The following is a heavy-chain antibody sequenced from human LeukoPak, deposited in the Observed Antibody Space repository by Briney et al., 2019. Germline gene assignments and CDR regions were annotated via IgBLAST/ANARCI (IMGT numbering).Heavy chain of an antibody. CDR3: ARGAFYGDYYFDY. CDR1: GGSISSGGYS. V-gene: IGHV4-30-2*01. CDR2: IYHSGST. D-gene: IGHD4-17*01. J-gene: IGHJ4*02. Sequence: PSETLSLTCAVSGGSISSGGYSWSWIRQPPGKGLEWIGYIYHSGSTYYNPSLKSRVTISVDRSKNQFSLKLSSVTAADTAVYYCARGAFYGDYYFDYWGQGTLVTVSS.